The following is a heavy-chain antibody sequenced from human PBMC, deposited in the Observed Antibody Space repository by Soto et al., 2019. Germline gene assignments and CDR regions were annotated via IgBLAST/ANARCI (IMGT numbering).Heavy chain of an antibody. CDR1: GGSISSSSDC. J-gene: IGHJ3*02. Sequence: SETLSLSCTVSGGSISSSSDCWGWIRQPPGKGLEWIGSIYYSGSTYYNPSLKSRVTISVDTSKNQFSLKLSSVTAADTAVYYCASGVGTTVTPDAFDIWGQGTMVTVSS. D-gene: IGHD4-17*01. V-gene: IGHV4-39*01. CDR3: ASGVGTTVTPDAFDI. CDR2: IYYSGST.